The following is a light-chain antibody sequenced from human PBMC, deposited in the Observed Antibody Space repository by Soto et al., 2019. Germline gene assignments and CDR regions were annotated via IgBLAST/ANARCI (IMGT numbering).Light chain of an antibody. CDR3: QQANSFPHK. Sequence: DIQMTQSPSFVSASVGDRVTITCRARQCISRWLAWYQQIPGKAPELLIYCASSLHNGVPSRFSGSVSGTDFPLTISILKPEDYATYYRQQANSFPHKFGQGTRLEIK. J-gene: IGKJ5*01. CDR2: CAS. CDR1: QCISRW. V-gene: IGKV1-12*01.